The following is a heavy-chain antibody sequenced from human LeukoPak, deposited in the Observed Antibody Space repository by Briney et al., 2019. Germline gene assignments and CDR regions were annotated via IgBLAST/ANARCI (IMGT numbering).Heavy chain of an antibody. D-gene: IGHD1-26*01. J-gene: IGHJ6*03. CDR1: GGTFSSYA. V-gene: IGHV1-69*13. CDR2: IIPIFGAA. CDR3: ASVPILGATYYYYYYMDV. Sequence: ASVKVSCKASGGTFSSYAISWVRQAPGQGLGWMGGIIPIFGAANYAQKFQGRVTITADESTSTAYMELSSLRSEDTAVYYCASVPILGATYYYYYYMDVWGKGTTVTVSS.